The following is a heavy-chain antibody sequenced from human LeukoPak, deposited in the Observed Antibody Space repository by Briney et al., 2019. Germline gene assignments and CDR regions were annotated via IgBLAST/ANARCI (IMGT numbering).Heavy chain of an antibody. J-gene: IGHJ4*02. CDR1: GFTFTSST. V-gene: IGHV1-58*01. D-gene: IGHD4-17*01. CDR3: AARNAYGDYTLYFDY. Sequence: WVTVSCKASGFTFTSSTLQWVRQARAQRLEWVGLILVGSGNTNYAQMFQERVTITRDMSTSTAYMELSSLRSEDTAVYYCAARNAYGDYTLYFDYWGQGTLVTVSS. CDR2: ILVGSGNT.